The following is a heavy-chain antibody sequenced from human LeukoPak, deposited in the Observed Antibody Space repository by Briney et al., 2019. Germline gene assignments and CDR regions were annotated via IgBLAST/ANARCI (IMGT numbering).Heavy chain of an antibody. CDR3: ARGRYFDWLLKYYFDY. D-gene: IGHD3-9*01. CDR1: GGSFSGYY. V-gene: IGHV4-34*01. J-gene: IGHJ4*02. Sequence: SETLSLTCAVYGGSFSGYYWSWIRQPPGKGLEWIGEINHSGSTNYNPSLKSRVTISVDTSKNQFSLKLSSVTAADTAVYYCARGRYFDWLLKYYFDYWGQGTLVTVSS. CDR2: INHSGST.